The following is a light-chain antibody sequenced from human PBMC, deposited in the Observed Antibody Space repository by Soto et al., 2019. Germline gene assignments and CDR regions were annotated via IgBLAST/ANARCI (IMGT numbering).Light chain of an antibody. Sequence: EIVWTQSQAILSVSPGERATLSCRASQSISRSLAWYQQKPGQAPRLLISDPSTRATGIPARFSGSGSGTEFTLTISSLQSEDFALYYCHQYNSWPPGTFGQGTKVEIK. CDR3: HQYNSWPPGT. CDR1: QSISRS. J-gene: IGKJ2*01. CDR2: DPS. V-gene: IGKV3-15*01.